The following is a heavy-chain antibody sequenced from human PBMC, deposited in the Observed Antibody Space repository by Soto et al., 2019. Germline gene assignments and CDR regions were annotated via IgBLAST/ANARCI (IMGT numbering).Heavy chain of an antibody. CDR1: GGSISSSSYY. D-gene: IGHD5-18*01. J-gene: IGHJ4*02. CDR2: IYYSGST. V-gene: IGHV4-39*01. Sequence: PSETLSLTCTVSGGSISSSSYYWGWIRQPPGKGLEWIGSIYYSGSTYYNPSLKSRVTISVDTSKNQFSLKLSSVTAADTAVYYCARHSYSYGLYWGQGTLVTVSS. CDR3: ARHSYSYGLY.